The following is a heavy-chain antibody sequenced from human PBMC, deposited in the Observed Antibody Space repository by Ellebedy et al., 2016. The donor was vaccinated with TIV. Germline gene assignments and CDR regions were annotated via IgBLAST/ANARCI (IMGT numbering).Heavy chain of an antibody. Sequence: GGSLRLSCAASGFNSRSYWMTWVRQAPGKGLEWVAKISPEGDEIYYVESVKGRFTISRDNSKNSLFLQMDSLRVEDTAVYYCARRASYGDYAVQVNPWFDPWGQGTLVTVSS. D-gene: IGHD4-17*01. CDR3: ARRASYGDYAVQVNPWFDP. CDR1: GFNSRSYW. CDR2: ISPEGDEI. J-gene: IGHJ5*02. V-gene: IGHV3-7*01.